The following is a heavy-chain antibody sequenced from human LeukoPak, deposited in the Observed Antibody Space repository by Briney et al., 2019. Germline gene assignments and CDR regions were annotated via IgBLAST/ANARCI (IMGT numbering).Heavy chain of an antibody. J-gene: IGHJ4*02. CDR1: GYSISSGYY. D-gene: IGHD3-22*01. V-gene: IGHV4-38-2*02. Sequence: PSETLSLTCTVSGYSISSGYYWGWIRQPPGKGLEWIGSIYHSGSTYYNPSLKSRVTISVDTSKNQFSLKLSSVTAADTAVYYCASLAGYYGRYFDYWGQGTLVIVSS. CDR2: IYHSGST. CDR3: ASLAGYYGRYFDY.